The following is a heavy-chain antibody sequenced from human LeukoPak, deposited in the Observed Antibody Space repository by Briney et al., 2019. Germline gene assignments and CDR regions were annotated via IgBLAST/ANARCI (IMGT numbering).Heavy chain of an antibody. CDR3: AKEDRRVRSGFDP. D-gene: IGHD1-14*01. Sequence: GGSLRLSCAASGFIFSSQALSWVRQAPGKGLEWVSSVSGNGGDMYYTDSVKGRFTISRDNSRNTLYLQMNSLRADDTAVYYCAKEDRRVRSGFDPWGQGTLVTVSS. J-gene: IGHJ5*02. CDR1: GFIFSSQA. CDR2: VSGNGGDM. V-gene: IGHV3-23*01.